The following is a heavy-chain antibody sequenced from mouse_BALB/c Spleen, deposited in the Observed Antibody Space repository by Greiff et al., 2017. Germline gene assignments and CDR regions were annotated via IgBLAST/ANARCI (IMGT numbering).Heavy chain of an antibody. D-gene: IGHD2-4*01. V-gene: IGHV5-6-3*01. CDR1: GFTFSSYG. Sequence: EVHLVESGGGLVQPGGSLKLSCAASGFTFSSYGMSWVRQTPDKRLELVATINSNGGSTYYPDSVKGRFTISRDNAKNTLYLQMSSLRSEDTALYYCARSSYDSWFAYWGQGTLVTVSA. J-gene: IGHJ3*01. CDR2: INSNGGST. CDR3: ARSSYDSWFAY.